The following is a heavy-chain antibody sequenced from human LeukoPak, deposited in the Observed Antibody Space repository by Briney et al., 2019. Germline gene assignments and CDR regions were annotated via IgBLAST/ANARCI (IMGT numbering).Heavy chain of an antibody. Sequence: GASVKVSCKASGYTFTSYYMHWVRQAPGQGLEGMGIINPSGGSTSYAQKFQGRVTMNRDMSTSTVYMELSSLRSEDTAVYYCARAWPGFFYFDYWGQGTLVTVSS. CDR3: ARAWPGFFYFDY. V-gene: IGHV1-46*01. CDR1: GYTFTSYY. CDR2: INPSGGST. J-gene: IGHJ4*02.